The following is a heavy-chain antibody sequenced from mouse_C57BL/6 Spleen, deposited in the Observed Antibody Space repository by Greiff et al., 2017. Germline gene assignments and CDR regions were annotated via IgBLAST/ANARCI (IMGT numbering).Heavy chain of an antibody. Sequence: EVKLEESGPGLVKPSQSLSLTCSVTGYSITSGYYWNWIRQFPGNKLEWMGYISYDGSNNYNPSLKNRISITRDTSKNQFFLKLNSVTTEDTATYYCARDEGLPYAMDYWGQGTSVTVSS. D-gene: IGHD2-4*01. CDR1: GYSITSGYY. CDR3: ARDEGLPYAMDY. V-gene: IGHV3-6*01. CDR2: ISYDGSN. J-gene: IGHJ4*01.